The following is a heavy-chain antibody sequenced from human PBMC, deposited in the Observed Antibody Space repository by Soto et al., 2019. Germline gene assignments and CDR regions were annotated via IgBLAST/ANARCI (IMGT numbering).Heavy chain of an antibody. V-gene: IGHV3-23*01. CDR2: ISGSGDGT. D-gene: IGHD3-16*02. J-gene: IGHJ4*02. Sequence: TGGSLRLSCAASGFTFSSYAMNWVRQAPGKGLEWVSGISGSGDGTYYADSVKGRFTISRDNSKNTLYLQMNSMRAEDTAVYYCAKGYDYIWGSHRHFDYWGQGTLVTVSS. CDR3: AKGYDYIWGSHRHFDY. CDR1: GFTFSSYA.